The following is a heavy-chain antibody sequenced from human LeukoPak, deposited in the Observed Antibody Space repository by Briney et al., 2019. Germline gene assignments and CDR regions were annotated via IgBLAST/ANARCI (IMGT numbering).Heavy chain of an antibody. D-gene: IGHD3-22*01. J-gene: IGHJ6*02. CDR1: GYTFTGYY. CDR2: INPNSGGT. V-gene: IGHV1-2*04. Sequence: ASVKVSCKASGYTFTGYYMHWVRQAPGQGLEWMGWINPNSGGTNYAQKFQGWVTMTRDTSISTAYMELSRLRSDDTAVYYCARDGTGKYDGSGRDPPAVYYYGMDVWGQGTTVTVSS. CDR3: ARDGTGKYDGSGRDPPAVYYYGMDV.